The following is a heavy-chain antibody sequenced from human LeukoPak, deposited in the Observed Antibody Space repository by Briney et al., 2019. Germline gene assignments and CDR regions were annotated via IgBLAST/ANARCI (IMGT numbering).Heavy chain of an antibody. V-gene: IGHV1-46*01. Sequence: GASVKVSCKASGYTFTSYYMHWVRQAPGQGLEWMGLINPSGGSTSYAQKFQGRVTMTRDTSTSTVYMELSSLRSEDTAVYYCARGPADDSSGYYSSDGAFDIWGQGTMVTVSS. J-gene: IGHJ3*02. CDR3: ARGPADDSSGYYSSDGAFDI. CDR1: GYTFTSYY. D-gene: IGHD3-22*01. CDR2: INPSGGST.